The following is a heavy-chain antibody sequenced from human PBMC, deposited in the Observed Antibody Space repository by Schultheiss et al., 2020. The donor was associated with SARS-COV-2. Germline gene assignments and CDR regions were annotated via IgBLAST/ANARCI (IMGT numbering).Heavy chain of an antibody. CDR3: ARDRGSYYGYYYYYYMDV. CDR1: GGTFSSYA. D-gene: IGHD1-26*01. J-gene: IGHJ6*03. V-gene: IGHV1-2*02. CDR2: INPNSGGT. Sequence: ASVKVSCKASGGTFSSYAISWVRQAPGQGLEWMGGINPNSGGTNYAQKFQGRVTMTRDTSISTAYMELSRLRSDDTAVYYCARDRGSYYGYYYYYYMDVWGKGTTVTVSS.